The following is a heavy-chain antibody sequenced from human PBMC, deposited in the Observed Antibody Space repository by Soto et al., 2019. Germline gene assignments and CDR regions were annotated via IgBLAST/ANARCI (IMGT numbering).Heavy chain of an antibody. D-gene: IGHD2-2*01. Sequence: QVQLKQSGPGLVKPSETLSLSCSVSGGSISTSDYYWGWIRQPPGKGLEWIGSIFYSGSTYYNPSLKSRTTMSVDASKNQFSLMLRSVTAADTAVYFCARQDCSSTSCRNWFDRWGQGTLVTVSS. CDR2: IFYSGST. J-gene: IGHJ5*02. CDR1: GGSISTSDYY. CDR3: ARQDCSSTSCRNWFDR. V-gene: IGHV4-39*01.